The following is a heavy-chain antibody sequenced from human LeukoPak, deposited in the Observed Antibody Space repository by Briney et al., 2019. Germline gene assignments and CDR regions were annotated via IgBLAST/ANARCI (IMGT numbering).Heavy chain of an antibody. CDR2: INPNSGGT. V-gene: IGHV1-2*02. CDR1: GYTFTGYY. J-gene: IGHJ5*02. D-gene: IGHD6-19*01. CDR3: ARAPRWLIANWFDR. Sequence: ASVTASCKASGYTFTGYYMHWVRQAPGQGLEWMGWINPNSGGTNYAQKFQGRVTMTRDTSISTAYMELSRLRSDDTAVYYCARAPRWLIANWFDRWGQGTLVTVSS.